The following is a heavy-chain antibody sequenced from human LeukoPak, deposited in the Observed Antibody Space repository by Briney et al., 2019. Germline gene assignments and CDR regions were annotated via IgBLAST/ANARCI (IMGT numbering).Heavy chain of an antibody. CDR2: INPSGGST. Sequence: ASVKVSCKASGYTFTSYYMHWVRQARGQGLEWMGIINPSGGSTSYAQKFQGRVTMTRDTSTSTVYMELSSLRSEDTAVYYCARGGSVIVVVIDFDYWGQGTLVTVSS. J-gene: IGHJ4*02. D-gene: IGHD3-22*01. CDR1: GYTFTSYY. V-gene: IGHV1-46*01. CDR3: ARGGSVIVVVIDFDY.